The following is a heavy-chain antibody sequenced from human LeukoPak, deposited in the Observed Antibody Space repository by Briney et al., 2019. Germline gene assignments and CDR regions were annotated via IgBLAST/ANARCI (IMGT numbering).Heavy chain of an antibody. Sequence: GGSLRLSCAASGFTFTNYAMSWVRRAPEKGLEWVSSVSGSGGSTYYADSVKGRFTISRDNSKNTLYLQMNCLRAEDTAVYYCAKDSSGYPGGNAFDVWGQGTTVTVSS. CDR2: VSGSGGST. V-gene: IGHV3-23*01. CDR1: GFTFTNYA. CDR3: AKDSSGYPGGNAFDV. D-gene: IGHD3-22*01. J-gene: IGHJ3*01.